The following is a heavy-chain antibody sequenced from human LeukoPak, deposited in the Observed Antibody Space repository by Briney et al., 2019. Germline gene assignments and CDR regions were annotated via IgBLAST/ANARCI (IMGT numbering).Heavy chain of an antibody. V-gene: IGHV1-46*01. CDR3: ARDPLLRYFDWLPLDY. CDR1: GYTFTSYD. CDR2: INPSGGST. J-gene: IGHJ4*02. D-gene: IGHD3-9*01. Sequence: ASVKVSCKASGYTFTSYDINWVRQAPGQGLEWMGIINPSGGSTSYAQKFRGRVTMTRDTSTSTVYMELSSLRSEDTAVYYCARDPLLRYFDWLPLDYWGQGTLVTVSS.